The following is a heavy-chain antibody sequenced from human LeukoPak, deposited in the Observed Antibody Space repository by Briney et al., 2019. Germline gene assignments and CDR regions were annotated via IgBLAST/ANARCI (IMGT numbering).Heavy chain of an antibody. CDR1: GGSISNSPYY. V-gene: IGHV4-39*07. J-gene: IGHJ4*02. CDR3: ARGDRYYYGSGSYYG. CDR2: INHSGST. D-gene: IGHD3-10*01. Sequence: PSETLSLTCTVSGGSISNSPYYWGWIRRPPGKGLEWIGEINHSGSTNYNPSLKSRVTISVDTSKNQFSLKLSSVTAADTAVYYCARGDRYYYGSGSYYGWGQGTLVTVSS.